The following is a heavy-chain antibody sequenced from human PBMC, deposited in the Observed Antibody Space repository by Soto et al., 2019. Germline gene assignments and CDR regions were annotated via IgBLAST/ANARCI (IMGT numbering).Heavy chain of an antibody. CDR2: ISSSSSYI. Sequence: EVQLVESGGGLVKPGGSLRLSCSASRFTFSSYCMNWVRQAPWKGLEWVSSISSSSSYIYYADSVKGRFTISRDNAKNSLYLQMNSLRAEDTAVYYCARDYGDSDFDYWGQGTLVTVSS. CDR3: ARDYGDSDFDY. CDR1: RFTFSSYC. D-gene: IGHD4-17*01. J-gene: IGHJ4*02. V-gene: IGHV3-21*01.